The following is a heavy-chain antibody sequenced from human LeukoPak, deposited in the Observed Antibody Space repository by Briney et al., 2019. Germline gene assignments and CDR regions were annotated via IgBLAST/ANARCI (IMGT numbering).Heavy chain of an antibody. CDR3: TRVWGVLLWFGELFFDY. Sequence: GSLRLSCTASGFTFGDYAMSWVRQAPGKGLEWVGFIRSKAYGGATEYAASVKDRFTISRDDSKSIAYLQMNSLKTEDTAVYYCTRVWGVLLWFGELFFDYWGQGTLVTVSS. CDR1: GFTFGDYA. D-gene: IGHD3-10*01. J-gene: IGHJ4*02. V-gene: IGHV3-49*04. CDR2: IRSKAYGGAT.